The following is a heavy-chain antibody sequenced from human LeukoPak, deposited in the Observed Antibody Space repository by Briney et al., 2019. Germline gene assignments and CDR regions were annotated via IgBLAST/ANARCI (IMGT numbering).Heavy chain of an antibody. D-gene: IGHD6-13*01. CDR1: GGSISSSNYY. CDR3: ARLIRGSWYPALSAFYI. J-gene: IGHJ3*02. Sequence: SETLSLTCTVSGGSISSSNYYWGWIRQPPGKGLEWIGSIYYSGSTYYNPSLRSRVTISVDTSKKQFSLKLSSVTAADTALYYCARLIRGSWYPALSAFYIWGQGTRVTVSS. V-gene: IGHV4-39*01. CDR2: IYYSGST.